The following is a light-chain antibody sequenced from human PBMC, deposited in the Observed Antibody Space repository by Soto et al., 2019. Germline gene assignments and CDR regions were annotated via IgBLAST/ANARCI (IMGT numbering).Light chain of an antibody. Sequence: DIQMTQSPSTLSASVGDRVTITCRASQSISSWLAWYQQKSGKAPKLLIYKASSLESGVPSRFSGSGSGTEFTLTISSLQPDDFATYYCQQYNSLWTVGQGTKVEIK. CDR2: KAS. V-gene: IGKV1-5*03. CDR3: QQYNSLWT. CDR1: QSISSW. J-gene: IGKJ1*01.